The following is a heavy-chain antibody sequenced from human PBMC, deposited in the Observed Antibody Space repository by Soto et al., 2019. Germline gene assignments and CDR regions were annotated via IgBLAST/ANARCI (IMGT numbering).Heavy chain of an antibody. CDR3: ARDRGDVDTAMVEILVDY. CDR1: GYTFTSYG. J-gene: IGHJ4*02. CDR2: ISAYNGNT. Sequence: ASVKVSCKASGYTFTSYGISWVRQAPGQGLEWMGWISAYNGNTNYAQKLQGRVTMTTDTSTSTAYMELRSLRSDDTAVYYCARDRGDVDTAMVEILVDYWGQGTLVTVSS. V-gene: IGHV1-18*01. D-gene: IGHD5-18*01.